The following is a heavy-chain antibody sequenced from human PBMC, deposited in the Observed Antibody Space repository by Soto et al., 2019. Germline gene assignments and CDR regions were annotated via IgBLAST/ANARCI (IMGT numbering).Heavy chain of an antibody. CDR1: GFTFSNYE. J-gene: IGHJ6*03. CDR3: AGESVNYYGSGRNNYYMDV. Sequence: PWGSLRLSCAASGFTFSNYEMHWVRQAPGKGLEWVAVIWYDGSNKYYADSVKGRFTISRDNSKNTLYLQMNSLRAEDTAVYYCAGESVNYYGSGRNNYYMDVWGKGTTVTVSS. V-gene: IGHV3-33*08. CDR2: IWYDGSNK. D-gene: IGHD3-10*01.